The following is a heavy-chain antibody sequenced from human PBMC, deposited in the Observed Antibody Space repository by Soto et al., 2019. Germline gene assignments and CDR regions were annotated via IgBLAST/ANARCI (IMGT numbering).Heavy chain of an antibody. Sequence: EVQLLESGGGLVQPGGSLRLSCAASGFTFSSYAMSWVRQAPGKGLEWVSRINSDGSSTSYADSVKGRFTISRDNAKNTLYLQMNSLRAEDTAVYYCARDNYDSSGSTDYWGQGTLVTVSS. CDR2: INSDGSST. CDR3: ARDNYDSSGSTDY. J-gene: IGHJ4*02. D-gene: IGHD3-22*01. CDR1: GFTFSSYA. V-gene: IGHV3-74*02.